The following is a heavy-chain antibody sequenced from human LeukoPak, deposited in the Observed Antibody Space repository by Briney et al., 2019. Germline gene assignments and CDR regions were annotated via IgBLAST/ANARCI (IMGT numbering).Heavy chain of an antibody. V-gene: IGHV3-33*08. CDR3: ARDLAARHFDY. J-gene: IGHJ4*02. CDR1: GFTFSSYG. Sequence: GGSLRLSCAASGFTFSSYGMHWVRQAPGKGLEWVAVIWYDGSKKYYGDSVKGRFTISRDNSKNTLYLQMNSLRGEDTAIYYCARDLAARHFDYWGQGTLVTVSS. CDR2: IWYDGSKK. D-gene: IGHD6-6*01.